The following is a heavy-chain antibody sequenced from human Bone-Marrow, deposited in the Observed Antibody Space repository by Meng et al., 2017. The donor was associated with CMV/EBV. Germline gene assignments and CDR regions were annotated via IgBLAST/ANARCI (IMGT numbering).Heavy chain of an antibody. D-gene: IGHD3-3*01. CDR3: AKFRLDITIFGVVTAAGFNY. CDR2: ISGSGGST. J-gene: IGHJ4*02. Sequence: GESLKISCAASGFTFSSYAMSWVRQAPGKGLEWVSAISGSGGSTYYADSVKGRFTISRDNSKNTLYLQMNSLRAEDTAVYYCAKFRLDITIFGVVTAAGFNYWGQGTLDTVSS. CDR1: GFTFSSYA. V-gene: IGHV3-23*01.